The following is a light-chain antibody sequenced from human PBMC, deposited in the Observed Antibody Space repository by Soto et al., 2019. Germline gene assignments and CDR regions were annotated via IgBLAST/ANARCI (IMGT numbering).Light chain of an antibody. V-gene: IGKV4-1*01. J-gene: IGKJ4*01. CDR3: QQHYCSPRT. Sequence: DIVMTQSPDSLAVSLGERATINCKSSQTVLYRANNMNYLSWYQQKPGQPPKLLIYWASTRESGVPDRFSGSGCGTDFTLTISSLQAEYVAGYYCQQHYCSPRTFGGGTKVEIK. CDR2: WAS. CDR1: QTVLYRANNMNY.